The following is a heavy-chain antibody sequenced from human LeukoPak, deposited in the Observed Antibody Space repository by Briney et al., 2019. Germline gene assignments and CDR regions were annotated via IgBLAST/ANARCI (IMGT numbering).Heavy chain of an antibody. D-gene: IGHD6-13*01. J-gene: IGHJ4*02. CDR2: VFSSGTT. CDR1: GGSISSYY. CDR3: ARSGRGAAGTRYISDF. Sequence: SETLSLTCTVSGGSISSYYWSWIRQPAGKGLEWIGYVFSSGTTNYNPSLKSRVTLLVDTSKNPFSLELSSVTAADTAVYYCARSGRGAAGTRYISDFWGQGTLVTVSS. V-gene: IGHV4-59*01.